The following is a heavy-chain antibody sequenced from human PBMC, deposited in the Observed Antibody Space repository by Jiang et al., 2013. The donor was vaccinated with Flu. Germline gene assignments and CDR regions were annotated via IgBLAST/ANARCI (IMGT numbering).Heavy chain of an antibody. V-gene: IGHV4-39*01. D-gene: IGHD2-15*01. Sequence: SGSGLVKPSETLSLTCSVSGGSISSSGSTDGHYWGWIRQPPGKGLEWIGSIFGSGSAYSNPSLKSRVTLSVDTSNSQFSLKLSSVTAADTAVYYCARHRFRALSCSLDGCSYYYYGVDVWGQGTTVTVSS. CDR1: GGSISSSGSTDGHY. CDR3: ARHRFRALSCSLDGCSYYYYGVDV. CDR2: IFGSGSA. J-gene: IGHJ6*02.